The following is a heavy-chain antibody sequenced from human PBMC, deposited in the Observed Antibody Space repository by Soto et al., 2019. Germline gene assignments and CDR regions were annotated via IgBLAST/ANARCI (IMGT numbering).Heavy chain of an antibody. D-gene: IGHD3-22*01. J-gene: IGHJ5*01. V-gene: IGHV3-33*03. CDR1: GFNFRSYG. CDR3: XXXRXVVPPFDS. Sequence: QVRLEESGGGVVQSGRSRRLSCVVSGFNFRSYGMHWVRQAPGKGPEWVAGIWFDGSEKFYVDSVKGRFTISRDNSKXTLYLXXXXXXVXDTAXYYXXXXRXVVPPFDSWGRGTLVTVSP. CDR2: IWFDGSEK.